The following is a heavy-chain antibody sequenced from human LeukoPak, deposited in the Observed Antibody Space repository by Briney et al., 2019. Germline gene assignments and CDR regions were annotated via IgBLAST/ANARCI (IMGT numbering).Heavy chain of an antibody. V-gene: IGHV3-48*03. CDR2: ISSSGSPI. D-gene: IGHD3-10*01. Sequence: GGSLRLSCAASGFTFSSYEMNWVRQAPGKGLEWVSYISSSGSPIYYGDSVKGRFTISRDDAKNSLYLQMNSLRAEDTAVYYCATGHYFASGRQTYWYFDLWGRGTLVTVSS. CDR3: ATGHYFASGRQTYWYFDL. CDR1: GFTFSSYE. J-gene: IGHJ2*01.